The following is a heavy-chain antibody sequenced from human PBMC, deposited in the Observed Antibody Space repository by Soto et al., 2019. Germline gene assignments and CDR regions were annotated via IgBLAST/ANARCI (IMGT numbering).Heavy chain of an antibody. CDR2: IYWDDSK. D-gene: IGHD3-9*01. V-gene: IGHV2-5*08. CDR3: AHKGPEDWPLDY. J-gene: IGHJ4*02. Sequence: SWVRQAPGKALEWLAVIYWDDSKHYSPSLRSRLTITKDTSKNQVVLTMTNMDPMDTGTYYCAHKGPEDWPLDYWGQGTLVTVSS.